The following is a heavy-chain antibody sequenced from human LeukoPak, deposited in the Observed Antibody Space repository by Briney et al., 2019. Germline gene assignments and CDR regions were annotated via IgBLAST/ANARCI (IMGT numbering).Heavy chain of an antibody. CDR2: IYHSGST. CDR1: GGSISSSNW. V-gene: IGHV4-4*02. D-gene: IGHD5-18*01. Sequence: SETLSLTCAVSGGSISSSNWWSWVRQPPGKGLEWIGEIYHSGSTNYNPSLKSRVTISVVKSKNQFSLKLSSVTAADTAVYYCARRGYSYGYADYWGQGTLVTVSS. J-gene: IGHJ4*02. CDR3: ARRGYSYGYADY.